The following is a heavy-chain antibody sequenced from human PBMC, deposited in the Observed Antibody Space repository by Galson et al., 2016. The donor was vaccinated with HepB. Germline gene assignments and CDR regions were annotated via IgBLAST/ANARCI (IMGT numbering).Heavy chain of an antibody. D-gene: IGHD3-16*01. J-gene: IGHJ4*02. CDR1: GYSFTGYY. Sequence: CKASGYSFTGYYLHWVRLAPGQGLQWMGWMNPHNGDTKYAQMFQGRVTMTRDTSISTAYMELTRLTSNDTAVYYCARDTMSAGGNYWGQGTLVTVSS. CDR3: ARDTMSAGGNY. CDR2: MNPHNGDT. V-gene: IGHV1-2*02.